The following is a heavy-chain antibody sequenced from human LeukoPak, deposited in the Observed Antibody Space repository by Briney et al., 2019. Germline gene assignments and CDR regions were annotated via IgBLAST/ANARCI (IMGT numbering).Heavy chain of an antibody. Sequence: ASVKVSCKAFGHTLRDLSIHWVRQAPGKGLEWMGGYDPEDDERIYSEKFLGRVTLTEDTSTDTAYMELTSLRSDDTAAYYYSTETAGNYWGQGTLVTVSS. V-gene: IGHV1-24*01. CDR1: GHTLRDLS. J-gene: IGHJ4*02. D-gene: IGHD3-10*01. CDR3: STETAGNY. CDR2: YDPEDDER.